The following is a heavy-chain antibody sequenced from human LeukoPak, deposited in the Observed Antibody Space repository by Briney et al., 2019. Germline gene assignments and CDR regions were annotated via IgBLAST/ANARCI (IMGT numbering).Heavy chain of an antibody. Sequence: GRSLRLSCAASGFTFSSYAMHWVRQAPGKGLEWVAVISHDGSNKYYADSVKGRFTISRDNSKNMLYLQMGSLRPDDTAVYYCARYPSGDYYFDYWGQGTLVTVSS. D-gene: IGHD4-17*01. CDR1: GFTFSSYA. CDR3: ARYPSGDYYFDY. V-gene: IGHV3-30*04. CDR2: ISHDGSNK. J-gene: IGHJ4*02.